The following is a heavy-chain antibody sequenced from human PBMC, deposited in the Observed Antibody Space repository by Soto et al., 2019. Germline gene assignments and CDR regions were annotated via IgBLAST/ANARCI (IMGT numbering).Heavy chain of an antibody. D-gene: IGHD3-10*01. CDR1: GFMFSAFW. CDR2: IRGDGADS. J-gene: IGHJ4*02. Sequence: EVQLVESGGDLVQPGGSLRLSCAASGFMFSAFWVHWVRQAPGKGLVWVARIRGDGADSNYADSVKGRFTISRDNDRSTLYLQMTSLRVEDTAVYYCASDLVLGSGSLGHWSQGTLVTVSS. V-gene: IGHV3-74*01. CDR3: ASDLVLGSGSLGH.